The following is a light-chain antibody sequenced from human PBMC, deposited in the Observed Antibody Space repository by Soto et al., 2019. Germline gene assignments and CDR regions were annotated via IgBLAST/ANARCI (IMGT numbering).Light chain of an antibody. V-gene: IGLV2-14*01. J-gene: IGLJ1*01. CDR3: SSYTSRSTLCV. CDR2: EVN. CDR1: SSDVGGYNY. Sequence: QSALTQPASVSGSPGQSITISCTGTSSDVGGYNYVSWYQQHPGKAPKLVIYEVNDRPSGVSIRFSGSKYGNRASLTISGLRAEDEGDYYCSSYTSRSTLCVFGTGTKLTVL.